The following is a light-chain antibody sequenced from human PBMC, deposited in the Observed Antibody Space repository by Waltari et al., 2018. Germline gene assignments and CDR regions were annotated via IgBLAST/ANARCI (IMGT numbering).Light chain of an antibody. J-gene: IGLJ2*01. Sequence: QSALTQPASGAGSPGQSITIPCTGTSSDVGGYNLVSWYQQHPGKAPKLMFYEGSKRPSGVSNRFSGSKSGNTASLTISGLQAEDEADYYCCSYAGSRVVFGGGTKLTVL. CDR3: CSYAGSRVV. CDR1: SSDVGGYNL. CDR2: EGS. V-gene: IGLV2-23*01.